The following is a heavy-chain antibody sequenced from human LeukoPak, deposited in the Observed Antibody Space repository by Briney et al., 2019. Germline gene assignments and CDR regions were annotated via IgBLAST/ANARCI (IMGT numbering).Heavy chain of an antibody. CDR1: GFTFSRFW. D-gene: IGHD2-21*02. Sequence: GGSLRLSCTASGFTFSRFWMHWVRQAPGKGLEWVSRINDDGRSTSYADSVKGRFTISRDNAKNTLYLQMNSLRAEDTAVYFSARAYCGGDCYSRAMDYWGQGTLVTVSS. CDR3: ARAYCGGDCYSRAMDY. V-gene: IGHV3-74*01. J-gene: IGHJ4*02. CDR2: INDDGRST.